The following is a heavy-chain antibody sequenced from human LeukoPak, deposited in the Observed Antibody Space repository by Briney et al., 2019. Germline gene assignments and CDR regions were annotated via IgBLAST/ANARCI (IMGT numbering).Heavy chain of an antibody. J-gene: IGHJ6*03. Sequence: PSQTLSLTCTVSGGSISSGSYYWSWIRQPAGKGLEWIGRIYTSGSTNYNPSLKSRVTISVDTPKNQFSLKLSSVTAADTAVYYCARAIFGLDYYYMDVWGKGTTVTVSS. CDR3: ARAIFGLDYYYMDV. V-gene: IGHV4-61*02. D-gene: IGHD3-3*02. CDR2: IYTSGST. CDR1: GGSISSGSYY.